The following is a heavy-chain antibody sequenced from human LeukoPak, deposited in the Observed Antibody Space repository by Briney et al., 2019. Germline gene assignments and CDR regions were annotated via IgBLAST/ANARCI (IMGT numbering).Heavy chain of an antibody. D-gene: IGHD5-12*01. CDR3: ARDRGGYDGAFDI. V-gene: IGHV1-69*13. CDR1: GGTFSSYA. Sequence: ASVKVSCKASGGTFSSYAISWVRQAPGQGLEWMGGIIPIFGAANYAQKFQGRVTITADESTSTAYMELSSLRSEDTAVYYCARDRGGYDGAFDIWGQGTMVTVSS. J-gene: IGHJ3*02. CDR2: IIPIFGAA.